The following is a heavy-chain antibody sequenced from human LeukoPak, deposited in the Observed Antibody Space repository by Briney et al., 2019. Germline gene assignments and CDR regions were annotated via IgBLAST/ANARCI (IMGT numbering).Heavy chain of an antibody. CDR3: ARFVTHKWELLPGRYYYMDV. CDR2: ISAYNGNT. CDR1: GYTFTCYG. Sequence: ASVKVSCKASGYTFTCYGISWVRQAPGQGLEWMGWISAYNGNTNYAQKLQGRVTMTTDTSTSTAYMELRSLRSDDTAVYYCARFVTHKWELLPGRYYYMDVWGKGTTVTVSS. V-gene: IGHV1-18*01. J-gene: IGHJ6*03. D-gene: IGHD1-26*01.